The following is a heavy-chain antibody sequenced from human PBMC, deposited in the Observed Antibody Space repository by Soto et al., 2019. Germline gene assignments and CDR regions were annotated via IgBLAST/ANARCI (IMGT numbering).Heavy chain of an antibody. Sequence: QVQLVQSGAEMKKPGSSVKVSCKASGGTFSSYAISWVRQAPGQGLEWMGGIIPIFGTANYAQKFQGRVTITADESTSTAYMELSSLRSEDTAVYYCASPPTTGNYSYYGMDVWGQGTTVTVSS. V-gene: IGHV1-69*12. D-gene: IGHD4-17*01. J-gene: IGHJ6*02. CDR3: ASPPTTGNYSYYGMDV. CDR1: GGTFSSYA. CDR2: IIPIFGTA.